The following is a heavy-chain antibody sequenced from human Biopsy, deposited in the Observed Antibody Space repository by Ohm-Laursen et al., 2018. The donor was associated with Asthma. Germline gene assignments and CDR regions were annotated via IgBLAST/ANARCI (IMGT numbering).Heavy chain of an antibody. V-gene: IGHV3-7*01. J-gene: IGHJ1*01. CDR3: ERTFRFWSPYHAERYQL. Sequence: SLRLSCTASGFTFCVYCISWDRQVPGQGLERVANIKHVGRDKNHVDSLKCRFSISRDNAKNLLILQMNSLSAEDTAVYYCERTFRFWSPYHAERYQLWGQGTLVTVS. CDR1: GFTFCVYC. CDR2: IKHVGRDK. D-gene: IGHD3-3*01.